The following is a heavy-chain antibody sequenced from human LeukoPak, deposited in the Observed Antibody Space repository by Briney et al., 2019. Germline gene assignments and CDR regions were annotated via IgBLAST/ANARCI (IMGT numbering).Heavy chain of an antibody. CDR2: ISSSSSYI. D-gene: IGHD4-23*01. J-gene: IGHJ4*02. V-gene: IGHV3-21*01. CDR3: AREAPRWRTFDY. Sequence: PGGSLRLSCAASGFTFSSYSMNWVRQAPGKGLEWVSSISSSSSYIYYADSVKGRFTISRDNAKNSLYLQMNSLRAEDTAVYYCAREAPRWRTFDYWGQGTLVTVSS. CDR1: GFTFSSYS.